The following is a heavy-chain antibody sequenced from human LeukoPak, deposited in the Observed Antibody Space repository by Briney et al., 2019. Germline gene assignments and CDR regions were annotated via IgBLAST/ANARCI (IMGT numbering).Heavy chain of an antibody. CDR1: GYTFTGYY. D-gene: IGHD2-2*01. V-gene: IGHV1-2*02. J-gene: IGHJ6*03. Sequence: ASVKVSCKASGYTFTGYYMHWVRQAPGQRLEWMGWINPNSGGTNYAQKFQGRVTMTRDTSISTAYMEVSRLRSDDTAVYYCARVFYAKDIVVVPAYYYYYLDVWGKGTTVTVSS. CDR2: INPNSGGT. CDR3: ARVFYAKDIVVVPAYYYYYLDV.